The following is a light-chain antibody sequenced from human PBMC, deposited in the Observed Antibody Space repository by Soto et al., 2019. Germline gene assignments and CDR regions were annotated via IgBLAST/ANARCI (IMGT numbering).Light chain of an antibody. CDR1: QSVLYSSNNKNY. CDR3: QQYESTPPT. J-gene: IGKJ2*01. Sequence: DIVMTQSPDSLAVSLGERATINCKSSQSVLYSSNNKNYLAWYQQRPGQPLKLLIYWASTRESGVPDRFSGSGSGTDFTLTITSLQADDVTVYYCQQYESTPPTFGQGTKLEIK. V-gene: IGKV4-1*01. CDR2: WAS.